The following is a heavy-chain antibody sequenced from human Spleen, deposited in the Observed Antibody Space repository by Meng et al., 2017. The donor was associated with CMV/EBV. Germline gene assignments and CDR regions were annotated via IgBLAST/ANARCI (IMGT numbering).Heavy chain of an antibody. CDR2: INPDSGGT. D-gene: IGHD3-22*01. CDR1: GYTFTGYY. J-gene: IGHJ2*01. CDR3: ASSGMIVVSTGDNWYLDL. Sequence: ASVKVSCKAAGYTFTGYYIHWVRQAPGQGLEWMGWINPDSGGTNYAQKFQARVTMTRDTSINTAYMELNRLTSDDTAVYYCASSGMIVVSTGDNWYLDLWGRGTAVTVSS. V-gene: IGHV1-2*02.